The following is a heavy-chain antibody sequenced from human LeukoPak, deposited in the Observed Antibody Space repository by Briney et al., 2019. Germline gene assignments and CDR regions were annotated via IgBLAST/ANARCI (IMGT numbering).Heavy chain of an antibody. CDR3: ARARYYGSGTQGRFDY. Sequence: SETLSLTCTVSGGSISSSSYYWGWIRQPPGKGLEWIGSIYYSGSTYYNPSLKSRVTISVDTSKNQFSLKLSSVTAADTAVYYCARARYYGSGTQGRFDYWGQGTLVTVSS. V-gene: IGHV4-39*01. D-gene: IGHD3-10*01. CDR1: GGSISSSSYY. CDR2: IYYSGST. J-gene: IGHJ4*02.